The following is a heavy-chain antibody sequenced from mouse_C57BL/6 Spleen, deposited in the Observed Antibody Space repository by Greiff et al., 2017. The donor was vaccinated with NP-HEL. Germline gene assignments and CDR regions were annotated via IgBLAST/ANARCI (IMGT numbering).Heavy chain of an antibody. CDR1: GFNITNTY. Sequence: EVQLVESVAELVRPGASVKLSCTASGFNITNTYMHWVQQRPDPGLEWIGRIYPANGNTKYAPKFQGKATITADTSSNTAYLQLSSLTSEDTAIYYCARRLNAAMDYWGQGTSVTVSS. D-gene: IGHD3-2*02. CDR3: ARRLNAAMDY. CDR2: IYPANGNT. V-gene: IGHV14-3*01. J-gene: IGHJ4*01.